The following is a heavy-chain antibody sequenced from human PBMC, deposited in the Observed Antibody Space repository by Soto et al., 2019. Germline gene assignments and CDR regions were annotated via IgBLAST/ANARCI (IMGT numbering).Heavy chain of an antibody. V-gene: IGHV1-46*01. CDR1: GYTFTSYY. Sequence: ASVKVSCKASGYTFTSYYMHWVRQAPGQGLEWMGIINPSGGSTSYAQKFQGRVTMTRDTSTSTVYMELSSLRSEDTAVYYCARGYCSGGSCYYFDCLGQGTLVTVSS. CDR3: ARGYCSGGSCYYFDC. D-gene: IGHD2-15*01. J-gene: IGHJ4*02. CDR2: INPSGGST.